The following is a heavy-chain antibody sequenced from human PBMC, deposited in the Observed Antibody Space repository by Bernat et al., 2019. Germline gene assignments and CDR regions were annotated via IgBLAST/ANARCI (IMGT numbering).Heavy chain of an antibody. CDR1: GFTFSSYG. Sequence: QVQLVESGGGVVQPGGSLRLSCAASGFTFSSYGMHWVRQAPGKGLEWVAFIRYDGSNKYYADSVKGRFTISRDNSKNTLYLQMNSLRAEDTAVYYCARDGYGDYSTFDYWGQGTLVTVSS. D-gene: IGHD4-17*01. CDR3: ARDGYGDYSTFDY. CDR2: IRYDGSNK. J-gene: IGHJ4*02. V-gene: IGHV3-30*02.